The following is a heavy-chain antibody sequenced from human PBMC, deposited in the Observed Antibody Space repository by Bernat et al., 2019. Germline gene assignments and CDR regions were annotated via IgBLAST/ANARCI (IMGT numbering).Heavy chain of an antibody. CDR2: IVVGSGNT. J-gene: IGHJ5*02. CDR1: GFTFTSSA. CDR3: AAVRWRVLVDP. D-gene: IGHD2-8*02. V-gene: IGHV1-58*01. Sequence: QMQLVQSGPEVKKPGTSVKVSCKASGFTFTSSAVQWVRQARGQRLEWIGWIVVGSGNTNYAQKFQERVTNTRDMSTSTAYMELSSLRSEDTAVYYCAAVRWRVLVDPWGQGTLVTVSS.